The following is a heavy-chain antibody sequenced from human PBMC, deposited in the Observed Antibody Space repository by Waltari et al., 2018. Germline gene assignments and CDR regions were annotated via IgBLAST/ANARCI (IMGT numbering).Heavy chain of an antibody. V-gene: IGHV3-30*02. D-gene: IGHD1-26*01. Sequence: QVQLVESGGGVVQPGGSLRLSCAASGFTFSSYGMHWVRQAPGKGLEWVAFIRYYGSNKYYADSVKGRFTISRDNSKNTLYLQMNSLRAEDTAVYYCAKGRSGSYSFYYYGMDVWGQGTTVTVSS. CDR1: GFTFSSYG. J-gene: IGHJ6*02. CDR2: IRYYGSNK. CDR3: AKGRSGSYSFYYYGMDV.